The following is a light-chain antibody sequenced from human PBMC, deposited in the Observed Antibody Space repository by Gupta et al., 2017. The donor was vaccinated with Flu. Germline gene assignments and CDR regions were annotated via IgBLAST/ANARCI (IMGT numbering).Light chain of an antibody. Sequence: CSVSNTLGKSHGNSIVCWFHQRPGHSPRRLIHKISNREYGVPDRISGSGAGTGFTLEISRVEAEDVGLYYCMQGTHRPPYTFGQGTKLEI. J-gene: IGKJ2*01. V-gene: IGKV2-30*01. CDR2: KIS. CDR3: MQGTHRPPYT. CDR1: NTLGKSHGNSI.